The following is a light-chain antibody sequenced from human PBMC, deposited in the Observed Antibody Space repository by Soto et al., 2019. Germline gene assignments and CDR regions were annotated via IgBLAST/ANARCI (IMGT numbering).Light chain of an antibody. CDR3: SSYAGTDNFYV. Sequence: SVLTQPPSAYRSPRKPDLFTRNGNSSEVGGYNYVSWYQQPPGKAPKLMIYEVSKRPSGVPDRFSGSKSANTASLTVSGLQAEDEADYYCSSYAGTDNFYVFGTGTKVTVL. V-gene: IGLV2-8*02. J-gene: IGLJ1*01. CDR1: SSEVGGYNY. CDR2: EVS.